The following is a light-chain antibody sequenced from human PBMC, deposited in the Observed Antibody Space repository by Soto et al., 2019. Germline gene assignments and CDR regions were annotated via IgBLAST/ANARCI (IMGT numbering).Light chain of an antibody. CDR1: SSDVGGYNY. J-gene: IGLJ1*01. CDR3: SSYTSSSNGGV. Sequence: QSALTQPASVSGSPGQSITISCTGTSSDVGGYNYVSWYQQHPGKAPKLMIYDVSNRPSGVSNRFSGSKSGNTASLTISGLQAEDEADYYCSSYTSSSNGGVFGTGTKLPS. V-gene: IGLV2-14*01. CDR2: DVS.